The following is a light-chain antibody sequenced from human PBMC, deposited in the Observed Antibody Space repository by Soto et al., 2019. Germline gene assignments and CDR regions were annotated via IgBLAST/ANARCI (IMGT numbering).Light chain of an antibody. CDR2: GNT. Sequence: QPVLTQPPSVSGAPGQRVTISCTGSSSNIGAGYDVHWYQQLPGTAPKLLIYGNTNRPSGVPDRFSGSKSGTSASLAITGLQAEDEADYYCQSYDSSLSCYVVFGGGTKVTVL. V-gene: IGLV1-40*01. J-gene: IGLJ2*01. CDR3: QSYDSSLSCYVV. CDR1: SSNIGAGYD.